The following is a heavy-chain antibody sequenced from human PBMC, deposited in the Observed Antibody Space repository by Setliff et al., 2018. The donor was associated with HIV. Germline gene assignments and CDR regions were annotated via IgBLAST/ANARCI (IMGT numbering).Heavy chain of an antibody. CDR2: IRSDGYTI. J-gene: IGHJ4*02. Sequence: GGSLRLSCVASGFTFSDYYMSWIRQAPGKGLEWVSYIRSDGYTIYYAESVKGRFTISRDNAKNSLYLQMNSLRAEDTAVYYCARDYYGGFGDYDFGNYFDYWGQGTLVTVSS. CDR1: GFTFSDYY. CDR3: ARDYYGGFGDYDFGNYFDY. D-gene: IGHD4-17*01. V-gene: IGHV3-11*01.